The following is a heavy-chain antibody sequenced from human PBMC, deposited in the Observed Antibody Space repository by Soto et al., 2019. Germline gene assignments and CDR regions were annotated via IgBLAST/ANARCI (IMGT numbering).Heavy chain of an antibody. J-gene: IGHJ4*02. CDR3: ARERVTGYYNVIGH. V-gene: IGHV3-30*04. D-gene: IGHD3-9*01. Sequence: GGSLRLSCAGSGFTFSGYSMHWVRQAPGKGLEWVAVLSYDVRNKYYADSVKDRFTISRDNSKNTLYLGMNSLRAEDTAVYYCARERVTGYYNVIGHWGQGTQVTVSS. CDR2: LSYDVRNK. CDR1: GFTFSGYS.